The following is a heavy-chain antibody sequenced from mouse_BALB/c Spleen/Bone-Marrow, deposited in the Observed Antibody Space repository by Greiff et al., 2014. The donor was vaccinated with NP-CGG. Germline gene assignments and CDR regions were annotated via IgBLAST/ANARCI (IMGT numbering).Heavy chain of an antibody. V-gene: IGHV3-1*02. D-gene: IGHD2-1*01. CDR1: GYSITSGYS. CDR3: ARREGNHAAWFAY. J-gene: IGHJ3*01. Sequence: VQLQQPGPDLVKPSQSLSLTCTVTGYSITSGYSWHWIRQFPGNKLEWMGYIHYSGSTNYNPSLKSRISITRDTSKNQFFLQLNSVTTEDTATYHCARREGNHAAWFAYWGQGTLVTVSA. CDR2: IHYSGST.